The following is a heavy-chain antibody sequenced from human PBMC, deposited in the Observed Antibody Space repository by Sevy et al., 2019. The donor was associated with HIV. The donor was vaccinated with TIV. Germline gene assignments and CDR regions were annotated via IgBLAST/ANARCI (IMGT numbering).Heavy chain of an antibody. V-gene: IGHV1-3*01. CDR1: GYTFTSYA. CDR3: AREGTGYCSSTSCLGAFDI. J-gene: IGHJ3*02. CDR2: INAGNGNT. Sequence: ASVKVSCKASGYTFTSYAMHWARQAPGQRLEWMGWINAGNGNTKYSQKFQGRVTITRDTSASTAYMELSSLRSEDTAVYYCAREGTGYCSSTSCLGAFDIWGQGTMVTVSS. D-gene: IGHD2-2*01.